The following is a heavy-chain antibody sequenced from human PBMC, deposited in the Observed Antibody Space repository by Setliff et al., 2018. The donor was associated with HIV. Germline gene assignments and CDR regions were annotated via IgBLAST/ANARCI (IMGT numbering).Heavy chain of an antibody. Sequence: SETLSLTCTVSGGSISSDTYHYSWIRQPAGKGLEWIGQTYSSGSTKCNPSLKSRVTISVDTSKSRFSLKLSSLTAADTAVYYCGGNGYYSIDYWGQGTLVTVSS. CDR2: TYSSGST. CDR3: GGNGYYSIDY. V-gene: IGHV4-61*09. CDR1: GGSISSDTYH. J-gene: IGHJ4*02. D-gene: IGHD3-22*01.